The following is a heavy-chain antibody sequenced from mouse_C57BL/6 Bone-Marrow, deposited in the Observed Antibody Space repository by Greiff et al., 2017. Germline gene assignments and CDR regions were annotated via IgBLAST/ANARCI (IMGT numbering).Heavy chain of an antibody. CDR3: ASRYYYGSSFAWFAY. CDR1: GYTFTSYW. V-gene: IGHV1-50*01. D-gene: IGHD1-1*01. J-gene: IGHJ3*01. CDR2: IDPSDSYT. Sequence: QVQLQQPGAELVKPGASVKLSCKASGYTFTSYWMQWVKQRPGQGLEWIGEIDPSDSYTNYNQKFKGKATLTVDTSSSTAYMQLSSLTSEDSAVYYCASRYYYGSSFAWFAYWGQGTLVTVSA.